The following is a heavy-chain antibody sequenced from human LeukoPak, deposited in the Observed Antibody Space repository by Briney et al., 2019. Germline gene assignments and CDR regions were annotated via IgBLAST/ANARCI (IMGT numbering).Heavy chain of an antibody. CDR3: ARGVLGYDILTGQNWFDP. Sequence: SSETLSLTCAVYGGSFSGYYWSWIRQPPGKGLEWIGEINHSGSTNYNPSLKSRVTISVDTSKNQFSLKLSSVTAADTAVYYCARGVLGYDILTGQNWFDPWGQGTLVTVSS. J-gene: IGHJ5*02. D-gene: IGHD3-9*01. CDR1: GGSFSGYY. CDR2: INHSGST. V-gene: IGHV4-34*01.